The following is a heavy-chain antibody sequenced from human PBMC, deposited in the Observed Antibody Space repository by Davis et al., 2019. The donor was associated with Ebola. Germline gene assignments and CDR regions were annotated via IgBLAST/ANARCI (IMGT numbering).Heavy chain of an antibody. CDR1: GYTFTSYG. CDR2: ISAYNGNT. V-gene: IGHV1-18*01. Sequence: GESLKISCKASGYTFTSYGISWVRQAPGQGLEWMGWISAYNGNTNYAQKLQGRVTMTTDTSTSTAYMELRSLRSDDTAVYYCARSITMIVVVTYFDYWGQGTLVTVSS. D-gene: IGHD3-22*01. J-gene: IGHJ4*02. CDR3: ARSITMIVVVTYFDY.